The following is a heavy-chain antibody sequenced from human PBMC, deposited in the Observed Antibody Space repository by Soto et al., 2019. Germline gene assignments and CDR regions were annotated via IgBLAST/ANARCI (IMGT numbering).Heavy chain of an antibody. Sequence: SETLSLTCTVSGGSISSGGYYWSWIRQHPGKGLEWIGYIYYSGSTYYNPSLKSRVTISVDTSKNQFSLKLSSVTAADTAVYYCAREDIVVVPAARGRFDPRGQGTLVTVSS. J-gene: IGHJ5*02. V-gene: IGHV4-31*03. CDR1: GGSISSGGYY. CDR2: IYYSGST. D-gene: IGHD2-2*01. CDR3: AREDIVVVPAARGRFDP.